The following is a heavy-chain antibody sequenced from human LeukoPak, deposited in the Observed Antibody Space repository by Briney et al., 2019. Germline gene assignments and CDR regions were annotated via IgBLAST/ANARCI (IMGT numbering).Heavy chain of an antibody. D-gene: IGHD2-2*01. J-gene: IGHJ4*02. CDR1: GFTFSNYW. Sequence: GGSLRLSCAGSGFTFSNYWMHSVRQAPGKGLVWVSRIYSDGNTTNYADSVKGRFTISKDNAKNTLYRQMNSLRAEDTAVYYCARDKVSTSRGIEYWGQGNLLTVSS. V-gene: IGHV3-74*01. CDR3: ARDKVSTSRGIEY. CDR2: IYSDGNTT.